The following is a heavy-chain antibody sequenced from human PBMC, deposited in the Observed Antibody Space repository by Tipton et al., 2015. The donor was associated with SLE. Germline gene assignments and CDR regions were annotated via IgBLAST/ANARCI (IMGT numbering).Heavy chain of an antibody. Sequence: TLSLTCAVYGGSFSGYYWGWIRQPPGKGLEWIGSISYSESTYYNRSLKSRVTISLDTSKNQFSLKLSSVTAADTAVYYCARASGYYLPYHFDYWGQGTLVTVSS. CDR3: ARASGYYLPYHFDY. CDR2: ISYSEST. J-gene: IGHJ4*02. CDR1: GGSFSGYY. D-gene: IGHD3-22*01. V-gene: IGHV4-34*01.